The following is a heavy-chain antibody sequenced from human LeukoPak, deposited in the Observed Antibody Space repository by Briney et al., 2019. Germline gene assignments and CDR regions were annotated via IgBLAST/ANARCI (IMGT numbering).Heavy chain of an antibody. CDR2: ISYDGSNK. V-gene: IGHV3-30*04. Sequence: PGGSLRLSCAASGFTFSSYAMHWVRQAPGKGLEWVAVISYDGSNKYYADSVKGRFTISRDNSKNTLYLQMNSLRAEDTAAYYCARDGVLGQLPYYYYYYMDVWGKGTTVTVSS. CDR1: GFTFSSYA. D-gene: IGHD2-2*01. J-gene: IGHJ6*03. CDR3: ARDGVLGQLPYYYYYYMDV.